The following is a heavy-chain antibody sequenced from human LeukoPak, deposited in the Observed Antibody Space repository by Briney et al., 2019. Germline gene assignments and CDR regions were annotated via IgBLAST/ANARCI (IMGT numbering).Heavy chain of an antibody. Sequence: ESGPTLLHPTETLTLTCTVSGFSLRNARMGVRWIRQPPVKALEWLAHIFSNDEKSYSTSLKSRLTISKDTSKSQVVLTMTNMDPVDTATYYCARTAYYYDSSLGYWGQGTLVTVPS. CDR2: IFSNDEK. CDR1: GFSLRNARMG. CDR3: ARTAYYYDSSLGY. J-gene: IGHJ4*02. D-gene: IGHD3-22*01. V-gene: IGHV2-26*01.